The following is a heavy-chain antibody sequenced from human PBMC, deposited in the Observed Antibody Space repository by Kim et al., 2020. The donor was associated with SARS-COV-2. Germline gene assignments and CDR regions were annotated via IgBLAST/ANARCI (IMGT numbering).Heavy chain of an antibody. CDR3: ARGGGSYYSIDGFDI. D-gene: IGHD1-26*01. J-gene: IGHJ3*02. CDR2: IQWNGGGS. CDR1: GFSFDAYG. Sequence: GGSLRLSCAASGFSFDAYGMNWVRQVPGKGLEWVSGIQWNGGGSDYADSVKGRFIISRDNAKNFLYLQMNSLRVEDTALYYCARGGGSYYSIDGFDIWGQGTIVTVSS. V-gene: IGHV3-20*04.